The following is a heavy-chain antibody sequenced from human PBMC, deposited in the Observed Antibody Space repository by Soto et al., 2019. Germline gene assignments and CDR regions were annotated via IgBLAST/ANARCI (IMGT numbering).Heavy chain of an antibody. CDR3: ARNVRRVAARPLGY. J-gene: IGHJ4*02. CDR1: GYTFTSYD. V-gene: IGHV1-8*01. Sequence: QVQLVQSGAQVKKPRASVKVSCKASGYTFTSYDINWGRQATGQGLEWMGWMNPNSGNTGYAQKFQGRVTMTRNTSISKGYRELSSLRSEDTAVYYCARNVRRVAARPLGYWGQGTLVTVSS. D-gene: IGHD6-6*01. CDR2: MNPNSGNT.